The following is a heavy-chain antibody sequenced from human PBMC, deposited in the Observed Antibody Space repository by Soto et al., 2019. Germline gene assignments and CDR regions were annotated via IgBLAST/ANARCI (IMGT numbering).Heavy chain of an antibody. CDR2: INPSSGNA. D-gene: IGHD2-2*01. Sequence: QVPLVQSGAEVKKPGASVKVSCQASGYTFTSYDINWVRQTTGQGLAWMEWINPSSGNADYAQNFDGRVTMTRNTSIGTGYMELSSLTFEDTAVYYCYRVRYFDYAFWGQGTLVTVSS. CDR1: GYTFTSYD. V-gene: IGHV1-8*01. J-gene: IGHJ4*02. CDR3: YRVRYFDYAF.